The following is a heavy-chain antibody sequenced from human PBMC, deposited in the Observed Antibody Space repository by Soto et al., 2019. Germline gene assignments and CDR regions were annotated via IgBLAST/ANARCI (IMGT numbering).Heavy chain of an antibody. Sequence: QVQLVGSGGGVVQPGRSRRLSCAASGFTFSSYGMHWVRQAPGKGLEWVAVISYDGSKKYYADSVKGRFTISRDNSKNTLYLQMNSLRAEDTAVYYCAKDHPLGMDVWGQGTPVTVSS. CDR3: AKDHPLGMDV. CDR1: GFTFSSYG. CDR2: ISYDGSKK. J-gene: IGHJ6*02. V-gene: IGHV3-30*18.